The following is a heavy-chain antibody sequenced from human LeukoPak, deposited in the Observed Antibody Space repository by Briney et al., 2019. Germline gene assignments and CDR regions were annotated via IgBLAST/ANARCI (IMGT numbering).Heavy chain of an antibody. CDR1: GFTFSNYW. CDR2: IKSDGSET. CDR3: TSDRVLYGLDV. Sequence: PGGSQRLSCAASGFTFSNYWMHWVRQGPGKGLMWVSRIKSDGSETSSAESLEGRFTISRDNARNMLYLQMNSLRPEDTAIYYCTSDRVLYGLDVWGQGTTVTVSS. J-gene: IGHJ6*02. V-gene: IGHV3-74*01.